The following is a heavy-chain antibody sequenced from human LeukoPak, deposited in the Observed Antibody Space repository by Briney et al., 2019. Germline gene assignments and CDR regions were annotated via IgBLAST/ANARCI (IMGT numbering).Heavy chain of an antibody. V-gene: IGHV4-39*07. CDR2: IYTSGST. D-gene: IGHD3-16*01. Sequence: SETLSLTCTVSGGSISSSSYYWGWIRQPPGKGLEWIGRIYTSGSTNYNPSLKSRVTMSVDTSKNQFSLKLSSVTAADTAVYYCAREEGGLDYWGQGTLVTVSS. J-gene: IGHJ4*02. CDR3: AREEGGLDY. CDR1: GGSISSSSYY.